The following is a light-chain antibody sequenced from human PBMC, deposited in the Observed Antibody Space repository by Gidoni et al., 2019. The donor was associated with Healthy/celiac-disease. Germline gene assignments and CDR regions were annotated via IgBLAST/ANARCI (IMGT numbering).Light chain of an antibody. CDR1: KLGDKY. CDR2: QDS. V-gene: IGLV3-1*01. J-gene: IGLJ2*01. CDR3: QAWDSSTGV. Sequence: SSELTQPPSVSVSPGQTASITCSGDKLGDKYACWYQQKPGQSPVLVIYQDSKRPSGIPERFYGSNSGNTATLTISGTQAMDEADYYCQAWDSSTGVFGGGTKLTVL.